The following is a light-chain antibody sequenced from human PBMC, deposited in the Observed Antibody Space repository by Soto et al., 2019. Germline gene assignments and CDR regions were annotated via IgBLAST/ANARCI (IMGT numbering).Light chain of an antibody. Sequence: EIVLTQSPGTLSLSPGERATLSCRASQSVGSRYLAWYQQKPGQAPRLLIYGASSRATGIPDRFSGSGSGTDVTLTISRLEPEDSAVYYCQQYVSIPLTFGGGTKVDNK. CDR2: GAS. CDR1: QSVGSRY. CDR3: QQYVSIPLT. J-gene: IGKJ4*01. V-gene: IGKV3-20*01.